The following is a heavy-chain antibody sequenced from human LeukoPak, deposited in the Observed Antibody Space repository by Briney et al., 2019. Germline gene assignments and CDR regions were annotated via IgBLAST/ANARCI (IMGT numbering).Heavy chain of an antibody. D-gene: IGHD3-16*01. CDR1: GFTFSLSN. CDR3: ARDYDGNSHFDY. Sequence: VGCLRLSCAASGFTFSLSNMNWVRLAPGKGLEWVSSISSSSSYINYADSVKGRFTISRDNAKNSLYLQMNSLRVEDTAVYYCARDYDGNSHFDYWGQGTLVTVSS. V-gene: IGHV3-21*01. J-gene: IGHJ4*02. CDR2: ISSSSSYI.